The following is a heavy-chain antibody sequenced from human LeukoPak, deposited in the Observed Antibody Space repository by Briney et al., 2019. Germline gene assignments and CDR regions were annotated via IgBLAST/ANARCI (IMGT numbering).Heavy chain of an antibody. Sequence: ASVKVSCKASGYTFTSYYTHWVRQAPGQGLEWMGIINPSGGSTSYAQKFQGRVTMTRDTSTSTVYMELSSLRSEDTAVYYCARDGGEAAQRDYWGQGTLVTVSS. CDR2: INPSGGST. D-gene: IGHD2-15*01. V-gene: IGHV1-46*01. CDR3: ARDGGEAAQRDY. J-gene: IGHJ4*02. CDR1: GYTFTSYY.